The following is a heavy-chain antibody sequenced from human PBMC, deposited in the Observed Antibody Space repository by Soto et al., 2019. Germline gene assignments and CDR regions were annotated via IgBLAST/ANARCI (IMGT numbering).Heavy chain of an antibody. Sequence: KPSETLSLTCTVSGGSISNYFCNWIRQPAGKGLEWIGRIDNSGSTNYNPSLKSRITMSADTSRNQFSLKLNSVTAADMAVYYCARGGQDFWSGPFDYWGQGALVTVSS. CDR2: IDNSGST. CDR1: GGSISNYF. CDR3: ARGGQDFWSGPFDY. V-gene: IGHV4-4*07. J-gene: IGHJ4*02. D-gene: IGHD3-3*01.